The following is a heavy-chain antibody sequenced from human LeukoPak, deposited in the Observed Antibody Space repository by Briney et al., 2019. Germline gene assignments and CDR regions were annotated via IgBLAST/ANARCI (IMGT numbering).Heavy chain of an antibody. V-gene: IGHV1-18*01. CDR1: GYTFTSYG. Sequence: ASVKVSCKASGYTFTSYGISWVRQAPGQGLEWMGWISAYNGNTNYAQTLQGRVTMTTDTSTSTAYMGLRSLRSDDTAVYYCARKGIATAGTRPVLFDAWGQGTLVTVSS. D-gene: IGHD6-13*01. CDR2: ISAYNGNT. CDR3: ARKGIATAGTRPVLFDA. J-gene: IGHJ5*02.